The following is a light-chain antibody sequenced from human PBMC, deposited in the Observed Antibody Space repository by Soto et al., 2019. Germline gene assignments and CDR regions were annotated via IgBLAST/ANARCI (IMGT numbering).Light chain of an antibody. CDR3: SSYAGSSVV. CDR1: SSDVGGYKF. V-gene: IGLV2-11*01. J-gene: IGLJ2*01. CDR2: DVS. Sequence: QSALTQPRSVSGSPGQSITISCTGNSSDVGGYKFVYWYQHHPGKAPKLMIYDVSRRPSGVPDRFSGSKSGNTASLTISGLQAEDEADYYCSSYAGSSVVFGGGTKVTVL.